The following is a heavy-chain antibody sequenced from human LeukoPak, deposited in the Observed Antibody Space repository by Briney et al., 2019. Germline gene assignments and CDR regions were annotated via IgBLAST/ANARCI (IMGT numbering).Heavy chain of an antibody. Sequence: GASVKVSCKASGYTFTGYCMHWVRQAPGQGLEWMGWINPNSGGTNYAQKFQGRVTMTRDTSISTAYMELSRLRSDDTAVYYCARRTARPDPYYYGMDVWGQGTTVTVSS. D-gene: IGHD6-6*01. CDR3: ARRTARPDPYYYGMDV. J-gene: IGHJ6*02. V-gene: IGHV1-2*02. CDR1: GYTFTGYC. CDR2: INPNSGGT.